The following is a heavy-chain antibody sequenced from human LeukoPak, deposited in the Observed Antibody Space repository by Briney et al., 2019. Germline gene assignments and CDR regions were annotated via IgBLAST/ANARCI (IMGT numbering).Heavy chain of an antibody. V-gene: IGHV3-33*05. CDR3: ARESEGGTGTSCPDY. Sequence: GGSLRLSCAASGFIFSSDDMHWVRQAPGKGLEWVAGIQSNGRNKYYVDSVKGRFAISRDNSKSTLYLQVNSLRVEDTALYYCARESEGGTGTSCPDYWGQGTLVTVSS. CDR2: IQSNGRNK. D-gene: IGHD2-2*01. CDR1: GFIFSSDD. J-gene: IGHJ4*02.